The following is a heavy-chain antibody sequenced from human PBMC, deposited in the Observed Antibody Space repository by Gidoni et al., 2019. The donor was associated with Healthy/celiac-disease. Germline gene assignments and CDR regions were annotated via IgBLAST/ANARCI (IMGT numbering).Heavy chain of an antibody. D-gene: IGHD6-19*01. Sequence: QVQLVQSGPEVKKPGSSVKLSCKASGGTFSSYAISWVRQAPGQGLEWMGRIIPILGIANYAQKFQGRVTITADKSTSTAYMELSSLRSEDTAVYYCARVSGSAVAGHYYYYYGMDVWGQGTTVTVSS. CDR1: GGTFSSYA. CDR2: IIPILGIA. J-gene: IGHJ6*02. V-gene: IGHV1-69*04. CDR3: ARVSGSAVAGHYYYYYGMDV.